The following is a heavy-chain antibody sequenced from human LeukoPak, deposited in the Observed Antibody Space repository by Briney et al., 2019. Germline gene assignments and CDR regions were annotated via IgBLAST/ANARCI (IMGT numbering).Heavy chain of an antibody. V-gene: IGHV1-2*02. J-gene: IGHJ4*02. Sequence: ASVKVSCKASGYTFTGYYMHWVRQAPGQGLEWMGWINPNNGGTNYAQKFQGRVTMTRDMSISTAYMELSRLRSDDTAVYYCAREGRDILTGSFDYWGQGTLVTVS. CDR1: GYTFTGYY. CDR3: AREGRDILTGSFDY. D-gene: IGHD3-9*01. CDR2: INPNNGGT.